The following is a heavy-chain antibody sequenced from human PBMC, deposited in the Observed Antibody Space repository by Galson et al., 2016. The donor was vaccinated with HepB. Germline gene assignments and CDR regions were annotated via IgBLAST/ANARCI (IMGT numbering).Heavy chain of an antibody. CDR1: GFIFSNYA. V-gene: IGHV3-23*01. D-gene: IGHD3-3*01. CDR2: ISGSGGST. Sequence: SLRLSCAASGFIFSNYAMSWVRQVPGKGLEWVSAISGSGGSTHYADSVKGRFTISRDNSKNTLYLQMNSLRAEDTAVYYCAKAVTRNTIFGVVTGKEGAHYGMDVWSQGTTVTVSS. CDR3: AKAVTRNTIFGVVTGKEGAHYGMDV. J-gene: IGHJ6*02.